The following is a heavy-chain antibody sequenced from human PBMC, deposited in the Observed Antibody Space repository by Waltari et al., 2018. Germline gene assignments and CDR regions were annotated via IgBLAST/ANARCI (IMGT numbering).Heavy chain of an antibody. V-gene: IGHV1-2*02. CDR1: GYSFTDYH. CDR2: INPKNGDT. Sequence: QVQLVQSGTEVKKPGASVKVSCQASGYSFTDYHLHWVRQTPGQGLEWLGWINPKNGDTGYAQNFLGRVTMTRDTSINTVYMDLSGLRSDDTAVFYCARDPGPIVGAPDYWGQETLVTVSS. J-gene: IGHJ4*02. D-gene: IGHD1-26*01. CDR3: ARDPGPIVGAPDY.